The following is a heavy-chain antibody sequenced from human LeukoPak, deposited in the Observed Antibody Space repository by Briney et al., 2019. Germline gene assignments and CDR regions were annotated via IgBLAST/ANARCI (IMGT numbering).Heavy chain of an antibody. CDR2: INHSGST. CDR3: ARVDCLYCSSTSCYSCRFDY. J-gene: IGHJ4*02. CDR1: GGSFSGYY. Sequence: SETLSLTCAVYGGSFSGYYWSWIRQPPGKGLEWSGEINHSGSTNYNPSLKSRVTISVDTSKNQFSLKMSSVTAADTAVYYCARVDCLYCSSTSCYSCRFDYWGQGTLVTVSS. D-gene: IGHD2-2*01. V-gene: IGHV4-34*01.